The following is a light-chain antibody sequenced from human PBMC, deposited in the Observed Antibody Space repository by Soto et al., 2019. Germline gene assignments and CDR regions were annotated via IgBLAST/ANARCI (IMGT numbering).Light chain of an antibody. CDR1: QRIGSY. V-gene: IGKV3-11*01. CDR2: DAS. Sequence: EIVLTQSPGTLSLSPGERATLSCRASQRIGSYLAWYQQKPGQTPRLLIYDASNRATGIPARFSGSGSGTDFTLTISSLEPEYFAVYYCQQRSNWPPTWTFGQGTKVEIK. CDR3: QQRSNWPPTWT. J-gene: IGKJ1*01.